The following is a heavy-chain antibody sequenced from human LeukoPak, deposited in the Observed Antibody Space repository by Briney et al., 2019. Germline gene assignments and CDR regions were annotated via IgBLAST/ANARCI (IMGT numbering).Heavy chain of an antibody. CDR3: ARDKGGAVAGRGNLGY. CDR2: INQDGGGS. CDR1: GCTFRSYW. J-gene: IGHJ4*02. D-gene: IGHD6-19*01. V-gene: IGHV3-7*04. Sequence: SGGSLRLSCAASGCTFRSYWMTWVRQAPGKGLEWVAKINQDGGGSYYVDSVKGRFTISRDNAKNSLYLKMNSLRAEDTAIYYCARDKGGAVAGRGNLGYWGQGTLVTVSS.